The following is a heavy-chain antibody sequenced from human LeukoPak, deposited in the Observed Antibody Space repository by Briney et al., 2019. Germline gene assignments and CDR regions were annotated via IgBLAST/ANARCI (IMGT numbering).Heavy chain of an antibody. CDR1: GFTFGDYT. CDR2: IRSKAYGGTT. J-gene: IGHJ4*02. D-gene: IGHD2-2*01. V-gene: IGHV3-49*04. Sequence: GGSLRLSFTASGFTFGDYTMNWVRPAPGKGLEWVGFIRSKAYGGTTEYAASVKGRFIISRDDSKSIAYLQMNSLKTEDTAVYYCTRDLCSSTSCPDYWGQGTLVTVSS. CDR3: TRDLCSSTSCPDY.